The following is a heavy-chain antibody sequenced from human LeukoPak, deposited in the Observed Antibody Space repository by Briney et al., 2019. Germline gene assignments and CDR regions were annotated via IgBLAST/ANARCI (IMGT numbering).Heavy chain of an antibody. J-gene: IGHJ5*02. CDR2: ISGSGGST. V-gene: IGHV3-23*01. Sequence: GRSLRLSCAASGFTFSSYAMSWVRQAPGKGLEWVSAISGSGGSTYYADSVKGRFTISRDNSKNTLYLQMNSLRAEDTAVYYCARDQDIVVVVAALRQREMGGFDPWGQGTLVTVSS. CDR1: GFTFSSYA. CDR3: ARDQDIVVVVAALRQREMGGFDP. D-gene: IGHD2-15*01.